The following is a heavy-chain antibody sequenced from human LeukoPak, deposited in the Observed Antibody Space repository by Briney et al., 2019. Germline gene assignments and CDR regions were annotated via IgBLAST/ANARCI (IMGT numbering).Heavy chain of an antibody. CDR3: ARAISAWSYFYYMDV. CDR2: FYYSRGT. Sequence: PSETLSLTCTVSGDSITSFYWSWIRQSPGKGLEWIGYFYYSRGTTYNPSLRNRATISADTSQNQFSLKLRSVTAADTAVYYCARAISAWSYFYYMDVWGKGTTVTVSS. CDR1: GDSITSFY. D-gene: IGHD6-19*01. J-gene: IGHJ6*03. V-gene: IGHV4-59*01.